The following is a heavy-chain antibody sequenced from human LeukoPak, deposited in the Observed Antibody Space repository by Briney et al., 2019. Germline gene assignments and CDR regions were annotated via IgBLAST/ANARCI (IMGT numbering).Heavy chain of an antibody. V-gene: IGHV4-4*07. Sequence: PSETLSLTCTVSGGSISGYYWNWARQPAGKGLEWIGRIHSGGTTNYNPSLESRVTMSVDTSKNQFSLKLTSVTAADTAVYYCARTSVADYWGQGTLVTVSS. D-gene: IGHD5-12*01. CDR1: GGSISGYY. J-gene: IGHJ4*02. CDR2: IHSGGTT. CDR3: ARTSVADY.